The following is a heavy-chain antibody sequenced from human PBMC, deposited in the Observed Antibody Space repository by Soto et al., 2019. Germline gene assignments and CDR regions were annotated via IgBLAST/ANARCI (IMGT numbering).Heavy chain of an antibody. CDR3: ARYYGSGSYIGY. CDR1: GGSISSGGYY. V-gene: IGHV4-31*03. Sequence: PSETLSLTCTVSGGSISSGGYYWSWIRQHPGKGLEWIGYIYYSGSTYYNPSLKSRVTISVDTSKNQFSLKLSSVTAADTAVYYCARYYGSGSYIGYWGQGTLVTVSS. J-gene: IGHJ4*02. CDR2: IYYSGST. D-gene: IGHD3-10*01.